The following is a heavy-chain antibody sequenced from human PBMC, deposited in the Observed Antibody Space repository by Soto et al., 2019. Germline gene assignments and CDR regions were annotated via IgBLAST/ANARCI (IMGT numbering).Heavy chain of an antibody. J-gene: IGHJ6*02. D-gene: IGHD6-19*01. CDR1: GGNPSNSA. V-gene: IGHV1-69*01. CDR3: AGGRIVVAGSSAYYSMDV. Sequence: QVHLLLQSGAEVKKPGSSVKVVGKASGGNPSNSAISWVRQAPGQGLEWLGGIIPVFGIISHAQNFQGRVTITADESTSTAYMELSSLRSEDTAVYFCAGGRIVVAGSSAYYSMDVWGQGTTVTVSS. CDR2: IIPVFGII.